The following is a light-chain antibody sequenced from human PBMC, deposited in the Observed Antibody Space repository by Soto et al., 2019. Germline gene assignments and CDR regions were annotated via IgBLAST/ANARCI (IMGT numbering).Light chain of an antibody. V-gene: IGKV3D-20*02. CDR3: HHRSKWRT. CDR1: QTVRNNY. Sequence: EFVLTQSPGTLSLSPGERATLSCRASQTVRNNYLAWYQQKPGQAPRLLIYDASSRATGIPDRFSGGGSGTDFTLTISRLEPEDFALYYCHHRSKWRTFGQGTKVDIK. CDR2: DAS. J-gene: IGKJ1*01.